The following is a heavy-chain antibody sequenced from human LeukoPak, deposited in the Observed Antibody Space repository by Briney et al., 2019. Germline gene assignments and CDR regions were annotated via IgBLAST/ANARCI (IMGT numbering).Heavy chain of an antibody. Sequence: SETLSLTCTVSGGSISSYYWSWIRQPPGKGLVWIGYIYYSGSTNYKPSLKSRVTISVDTSKNQFSLKLSSVTAADTAVYYCARRAGSGSTKVFDIWGQGTMVTVSS. J-gene: IGHJ3*02. CDR3: ARRAGSGSTKVFDI. CDR1: GGSISSYY. CDR2: IYYSGST. V-gene: IGHV4-59*08. D-gene: IGHD3-10*01.